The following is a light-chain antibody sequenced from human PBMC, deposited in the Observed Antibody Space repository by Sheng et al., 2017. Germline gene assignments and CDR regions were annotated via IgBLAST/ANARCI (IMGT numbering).Light chain of an antibody. J-gene: IGKJ2*01. CDR3: QQYDNLPPYT. CDR1: QDISNY. V-gene: IGKV1-33*01. CDR2: DAS. Sequence: DIQMTQSPSYLSASVGDRVTITCQASQDISNYLNWYQQKPGKAPKLLIYDASNLETGVPSRFSGSGSGTDFTFTISSLQPEDIATYYCQQYDNLPPYTFGPGTEXGDQT.